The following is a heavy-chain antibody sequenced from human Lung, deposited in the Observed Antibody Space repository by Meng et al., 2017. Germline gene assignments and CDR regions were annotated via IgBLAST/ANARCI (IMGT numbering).Heavy chain of an antibody. CDR1: GGSISSRNW. Sequence: QVESLEAGPGLVKLSGTLSLTCAVFGGSISSRNWWSWVRQSPGKGLEWIGEIYHSGRTNYNPSLESRVTISLDKSQNHFSLKVKSVTAADTAVYYCVRGGQDQAYYDFWSGPFDPWGQGTLVTVSS. CDR2: IYHSGRT. V-gene: IGHV4-4*02. D-gene: IGHD3-3*01. CDR3: VRGGQDQAYYDFWSGPFDP. J-gene: IGHJ5*02.